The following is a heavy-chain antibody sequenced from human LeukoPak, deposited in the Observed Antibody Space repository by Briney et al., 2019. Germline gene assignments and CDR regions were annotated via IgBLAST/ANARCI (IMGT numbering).Heavy chain of an antibody. J-gene: IGHJ4*02. V-gene: IGHV3-30*04. Sequence: GGSLRLSCAASGFTFSTYAMHWVRQAPGKGLEWVAVISYDVSKTYYADSVKGRFTISRDNSKSTLYLQMNSLRAEDTAVYYCVTPLVEVGATYSDYWGQGTLVTVSS. CDR2: ISYDVSKT. CDR3: VTPLVEVGATYSDY. CDR1: GFTFSTYA. D-gene: IGHD1-26*01.